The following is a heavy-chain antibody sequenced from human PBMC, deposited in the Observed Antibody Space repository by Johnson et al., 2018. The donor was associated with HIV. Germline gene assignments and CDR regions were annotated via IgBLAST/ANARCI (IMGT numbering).Heavy chain of an antibody. CDR2: IRYDGSNK. J-gene: IGHJ3*01. CDR3: AKGTSRGWADAFDV. V-gene: IGHV3-30*02. CDR1: GFTFSSYV. Sequence: VQLVESGGGVVQPGGSLRLSCAASGFTFSSYVMHWVRQAPGKGLEWVAFIRYDGSNKYSADSVKGRSTISRDNFKKTVHLQMNSLRAEDTAVYYCAKGTSRGWADAFDVWGQGTMVTVSS. D-gene: IGHD6-19*01.